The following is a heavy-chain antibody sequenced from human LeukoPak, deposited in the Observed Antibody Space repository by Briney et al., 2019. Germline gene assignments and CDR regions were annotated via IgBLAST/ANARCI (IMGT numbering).Heavy chain of an antibody. V-gene: IGHV3-23*01. D-gene: IGHD2-15*01. Sequence: GGSLRLSCAASGFTFSSYAMSSVRHAPGKGLEWVSAISGSGGSTYYADSVKGRFTISRDNSKNTLYLQMNSLRAEDTAVYYCAKYDSGSWYYTAFDIWGQGTMVTVSS. CDR2: ISGSGGST. CDR3: AKYDSGSWYYTAFDI. CDR1: GFTFSSYA. J-gene: IGHJ3*02.